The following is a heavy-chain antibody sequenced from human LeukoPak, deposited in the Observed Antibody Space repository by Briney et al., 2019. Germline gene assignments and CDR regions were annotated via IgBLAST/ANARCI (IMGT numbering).Heavy chain of an antibody. Sequence: PSETLSLTCTVSGGSISSYYWSWIRQPAGKGLEWIGRIYTSGSTNYNPSLKSRVTMSVDTSKNQFSLKLSSVTAADTAVCYCARGNPVRGVIITDYWGQGTLVTVSS. CDR1: GGSISSYY. J-gene: IGHJ4*02. D-gene: IGHD3-10*01. CDR3: ARGNPVRGVIITDY. V-gene: IGHV4-4*07. CDR2: IYTSGST.